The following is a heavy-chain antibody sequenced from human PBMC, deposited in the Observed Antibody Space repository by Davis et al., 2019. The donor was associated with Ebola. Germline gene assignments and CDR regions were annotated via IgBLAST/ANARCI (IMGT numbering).Heavy chain of an antibody. J-gene: IGHJ4*02. CDR2: ISYDGNNK. CDR1: GFTLSRYA. D-gene: IGHD6-25*01. V-gene: IGHV3-30*04. Sequence: PAGSLTLSCAASGFTLSRYAIHWVRQAPGKGLEWVAVISYDGNNKDYADSVKGRITISRDNSKNTLYLQMNSLRAEDTAVYYCARDRALYSSETFDYWGQGTLVTVSS. CDR3: ARDRALYSSETFDY.